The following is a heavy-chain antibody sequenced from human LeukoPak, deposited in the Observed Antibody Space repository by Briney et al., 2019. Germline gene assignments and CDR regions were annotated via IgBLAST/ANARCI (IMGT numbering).Heavy chain of an antibody. CDR2: ISHSGSP. CDR1: DGSFSGYY. CDR3: ARHPEYYFDY. V-gene: IGHV4-34*01. J-gene: IGHJ4*02. Sequence: SETLSLTCAVDDGSFSGYYWSWIRQPPGKGLEWIGGISHSGSPNYNPSLKRRVIISVDTSKKQFSLKLSSVTAADTAVYYCARHPEYYFDYWGQGTLVTVSS.